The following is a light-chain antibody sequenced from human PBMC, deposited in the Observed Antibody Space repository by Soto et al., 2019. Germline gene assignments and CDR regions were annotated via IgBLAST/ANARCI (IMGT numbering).Light chain of an antibody. V-gene: IGKV3-15*01. Sequence: EVVMTQSPATLSVSPGERVTFSCRASQSVTTNLAWYEHKPGQSPRLLISGASTGASGIPPRFSGSGSGTEFTLTIDRLQSADFAVYYCHQYDRWPVTFGGGTKVEIK. CDR3: HQYDRWPVT. CDR2: GAS. J-gene: IGKJ4*01. CDR1: QSVTTN.